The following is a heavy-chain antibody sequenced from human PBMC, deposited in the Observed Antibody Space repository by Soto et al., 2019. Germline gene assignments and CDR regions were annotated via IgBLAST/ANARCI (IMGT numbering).Heavy chain of an antibody. CDR1: GYTFTSYD. Sequence: QVQLVQSGAEVKKPGASVKVSCKASGYTFTSYDINWVRQATGQGLEWMGWMNPNSGNTGYAQKFQGRVTMTRNTSISTAYMELRSLRSDETAVYYCATAGPPIDYSNYVIDPWGQGTLVTVSS. V-gene: IGHV1-8*01. J-gene: IGHJ5*02. CDR2: MNPNSGNT. CDR3: ATAGPPIDYSNYVIDP. D-gene: IGHD4-4*01.